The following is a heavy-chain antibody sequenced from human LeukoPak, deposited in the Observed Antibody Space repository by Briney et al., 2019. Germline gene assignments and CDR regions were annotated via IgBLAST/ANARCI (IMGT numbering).Heavy chain of an antibody. J-gene: IGHJ4*02. D-gene: IGHD6-19*01. Sequence: ASVKVSCKASGYTFTGYYMHWVRQAPGQGLEWMGWINPNSGGTNYAQKLQGRVTMTTDTSTSTAYMELRSLRSDDTAVYYCARDKAVAGTFSPIDYWGQGTLVTVSS. CDR2: INPNSGGT. CDR3: ARDKAVAGTFSPIDY. CDR1: GYTFTGYY. V-gene: IGHV1-2*02.